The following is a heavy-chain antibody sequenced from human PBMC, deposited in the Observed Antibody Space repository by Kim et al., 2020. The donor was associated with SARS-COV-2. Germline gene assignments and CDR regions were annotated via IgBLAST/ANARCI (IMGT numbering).Heavy chain of an antibody. CDR3: ARDLGMGSYFDY. Sequence: KSYADSMEGRFTISRDNSRNTLYLQMNRLRVDDTAVYFCARDLGMGSYFDYWGQGSLVTVSS. CDR2: K. D-gene: IGHD3-16*01. J-gene: IGHJ4*02. V-gene: IGHV3-33*01.